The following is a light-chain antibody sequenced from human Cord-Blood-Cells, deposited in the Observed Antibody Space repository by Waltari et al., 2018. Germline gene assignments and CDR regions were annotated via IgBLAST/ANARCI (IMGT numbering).Light chain of an antibody. CDR1: SSEVGGYNY. CDR2: DVS. J-gene: IGLJ1*01. V-gene: IGLV2-14*01. CDR3: SSYTSSSTYV. Sequence: QSALTQPASVSGSTGQSITISCTGTSSEVGGYNYVSWYQQHPGKAPKLMIYDVSNRPSGVSIRFSGSKSGNTASLTISGLQAEDEADYYCSSYTSSSTYVFGTGTKVTVL.